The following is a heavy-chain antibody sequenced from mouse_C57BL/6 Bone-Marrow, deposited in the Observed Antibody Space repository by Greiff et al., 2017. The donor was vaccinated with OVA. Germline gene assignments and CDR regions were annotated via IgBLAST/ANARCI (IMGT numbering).Heavy chain of an antibody. CDR1: GSSFTDYY. CDR2: INPSTGGT. CDR3: TSYIFDY. V-gene: IGHV1-42*01. J-gene: IGHJ2*01. Sequence: EVQLQQSGPELVKPGASVKISCKASGSSFTDYYMNWVKQSPEQSLEWIGEINPSTGGTTYNQKFQDKATLTVDKYSNTAYMQLKILTSENTAVYYCTSYIFDYWGQGTTLTVSS.